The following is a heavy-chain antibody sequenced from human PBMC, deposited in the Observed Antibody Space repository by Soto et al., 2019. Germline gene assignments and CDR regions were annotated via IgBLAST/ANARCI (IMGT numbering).Heavy chain of an antibody. CDR1: GCSFSSNS. CDR3: AKEGDLIGYNYGSCFDY. V-gene: IGHV3-23*01. D-gene: IGHD5-18*01. CDR2: ITGSGGST. Sequence: PGSSLRRSCAASGCSFSSNSMSWVRQAPGKGLEWVSAITGSGGSTYYADSVKGRFTISRDNSKNTLYLQMDSLRAEDTAVYYCAKEGDLIGYNYGSCFDYWGQGTLVTVYS. J-gene: IGHJ4*02.